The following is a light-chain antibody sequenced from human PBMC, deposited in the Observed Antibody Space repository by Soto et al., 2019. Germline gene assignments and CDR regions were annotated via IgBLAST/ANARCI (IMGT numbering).Light chain of an antibody. V-gene: IGLV1-44*01. Sequence: QSVLTQPPSASGTPGQRVTISCSGSSSNIGSNTVNWYQQGPGTAPKLLMYSNNQRPSGVPDRFSGSKSGTSASLAISGLQSEDEADYYCAVWDDSLHGVVFGGGTKLTVL. CDR1: SSNIGSNT. J-gene: IGLJ2*01. CDR3: AVWDDSLHGVV. CDR2: SNN.